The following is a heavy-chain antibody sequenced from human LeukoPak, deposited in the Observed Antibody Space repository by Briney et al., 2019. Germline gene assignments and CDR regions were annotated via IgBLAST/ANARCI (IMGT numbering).Heavy chain of an antibody. CDR2: INSDGSST. J-gene: IGHJ4*02. D-gene: IGHD3-22*01. V-gene: IGHV3-74*01. CDR1: GFTFSSYW. Sequence: GGSLRLSCAASGFTFSSYWMHWVRQAPGKGLVWVSRINSDGSSTSYADSVKGRFTISRDNAKNTLYLQMNSLRAEDTAVYYCAKGSFITMIVVVINCYFDYWGQGTLVTVSS. CDR3: AKGSFITMIVVVINCYFDY.